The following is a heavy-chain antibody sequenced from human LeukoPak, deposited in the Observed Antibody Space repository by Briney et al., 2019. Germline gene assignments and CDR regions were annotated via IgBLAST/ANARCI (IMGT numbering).Heavy chain of an antibody. CDR3: AREAHIAAAGTVDY. Sequence: SETLSLTCTVSGGSISSYYWSWIRQPAGKGLEWIGRIYTSGSTNYNPSLKSRVTMSVDTSKNQFSLKLSSVTAADTAVYYCAREAHIAAAGTVDYWGQGTLVTVSS. D-gene: IGHD6-13*01. CDR2: IYTSGST. V-gene: IGHV4-4*07. CDR1: GGSISSYY. J-gene: IGHJ4*02.